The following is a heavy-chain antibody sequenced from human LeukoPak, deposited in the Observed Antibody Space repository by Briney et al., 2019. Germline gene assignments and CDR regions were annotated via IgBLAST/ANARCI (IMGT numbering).Heavy chain of an antibody. J-gene: IGHJ3*01. CDR3: ARDLVVAAAPGAFDL. V-gene: IGHV3-48*03. D-gene: IGHD2-15*01. Sequence: HSGGSLRLSCAASGFAFSNYEMNWVRQAPGKGLEWVSYISRSGSIIYYADSVKGRFTISRDNAKSSLYLQMNSLRAEDTAFYYCARDLVVAAAPGAFDLWGQGTMVTVSS. CDR2: ISRSGSII. CDR1: GFAFSNYE.